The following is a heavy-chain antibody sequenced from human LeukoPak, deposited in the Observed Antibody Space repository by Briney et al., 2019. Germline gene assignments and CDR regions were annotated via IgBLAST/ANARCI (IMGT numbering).Heavy chain of an antibody. J-gene: IGHJ5*02. CDR3: AGKDYGDYPNWFDP. CDR1: GGSISSYY. CDR2: IYYSGST. V-gene: IGHV4-59*01. D-gene: IGHD4-17*01. Sequence: TSETLSLTCTVSGGSISSYYWSWIRQPPGKGLEWIGYIYYSGSTNYNPSLKSRVTISVDTSKNQFSLKLSSMTAADTAVYYCAGKDYGDYPNWFDPWGQGTLVTVSS.